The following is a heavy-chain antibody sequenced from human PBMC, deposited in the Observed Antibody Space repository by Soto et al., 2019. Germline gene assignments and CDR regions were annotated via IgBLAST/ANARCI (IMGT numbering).Heavy chain of an antibody. D-gene: IGHD6-13*01. V-gene: IGHV3-33*01. J-gene: IGHJ4*02. CDR2: IWYDGSNK. Sequence: ESGGGVVQPGRSLRLSCAASGFTFSSYGMHWVRQAPGKGLEWVAVIWYDGSNKYYADSVKGRFTISRDNSKNTLYLQMNSLRAEDTAVYYCARDGGYSSSWYFGYFDYWGQGTLVTVSS. CDR1: GFTFSSYG. CDR3: ARDGGYSSSWYFGYFDY.